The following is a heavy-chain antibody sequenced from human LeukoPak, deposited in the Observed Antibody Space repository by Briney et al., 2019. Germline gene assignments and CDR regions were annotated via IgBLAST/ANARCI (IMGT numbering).Heavy chain of an antibody. D-gene: IGHD2-8*01. CDR2: MNPNSGNT. Sequence: ASVKVSCKASGYTFTSYDINWVRQATGQGLEWMGWMNPNSGNTGYAQKFQGRVTITRNTSISTAYMELSSLRSEDTAVYYCARGRDIVLMVYDQGFDYWGQGTLVTVSS. V-gene: IGHV1-8*03. CDR1: GYTFTSYD. CDR3: ARGRDIVLMVYDQGFDY. J-gene: IGHJ4*02.